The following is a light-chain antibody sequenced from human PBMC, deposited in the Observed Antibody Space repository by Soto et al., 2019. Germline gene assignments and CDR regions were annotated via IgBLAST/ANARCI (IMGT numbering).Light chain of an antibody. CDR1: QGIAKY. V-gene: IGKV1-33*01. CDR3: QQSDNLPIT. J-gene: IGKJ4*01. CDR2: HAS. Sequence: DTQMTQSPSSLSASVGDRVTITCQASQGIAKYLHWYQQKPGKAPKLLIYHASNLQTGVPSRFSGSGSGTDFTFTISSLQPEDIATYYCQQSDNLPITFGGGTKVEI.